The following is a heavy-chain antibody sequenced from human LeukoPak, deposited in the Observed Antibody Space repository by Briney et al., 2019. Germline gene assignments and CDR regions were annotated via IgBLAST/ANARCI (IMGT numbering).Heavy chain of an antibody. CDR2: IYSGGST. CDR1: GFTVSSNY. Sequence: GGSLRLSCAASGFTVSSNYMSWVRQTPGKGLEWVSVIYSGGSTYYADSVKGRFTISRHNSKNTLYLQMNSLRAEDTAVYYCARVVSSWYGSRPPIYMDVWGQGTTVTVSS. V-gene: IGHV3-53*04. J-gene: IGHJ6*02. CDR3: ARVVSSWYGSRPPIYMDV. D-gene: IGHD6-13*01.